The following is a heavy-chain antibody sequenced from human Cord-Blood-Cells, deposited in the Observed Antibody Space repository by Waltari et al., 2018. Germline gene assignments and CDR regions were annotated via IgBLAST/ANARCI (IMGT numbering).Heavy chain of an antibody. CDR2: SNHSGST. CDR1: GGSLSAYY. D-gene: IGHD3-3*01. Sequence: QGPLQQCGAGLLKPSETLSLTCAAYGGSLSAYYWSRLRPHPVQALELSGESNHSGSTNYNPSLKSRVTISVDTSKNQFSLKLSSVTAADTAVYYCARDDYDFWSGYYEYFQHWGQGTLVTVSS. J-gene: IGHJ1*01. CDR3: ARDDYDFWSGYYEYFQH. V-gene: IGHV4-34*01.